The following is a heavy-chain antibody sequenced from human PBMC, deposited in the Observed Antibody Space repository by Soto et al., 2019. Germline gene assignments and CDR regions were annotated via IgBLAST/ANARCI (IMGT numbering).Heavy chain of an antibody. CDR1: GGTFSSYA. CDR3: AREHSSSWYENYYYYGMDV. V-gene: IGHV1-69*13. D-gene: IGHD6-13*01. J-gene: IGHJ6*02. Sequence: ASVKVSCKASGGTFSSYAISWVRQAPGQGLEWMGGIIPIFGTANYAQKFQDRVTITADESTSTAYMELSSLRSEDTAVYYCAREHSSSWYENYYYYGMDVWGQGTTVTVSS. CDR2: IIPIFGTA.